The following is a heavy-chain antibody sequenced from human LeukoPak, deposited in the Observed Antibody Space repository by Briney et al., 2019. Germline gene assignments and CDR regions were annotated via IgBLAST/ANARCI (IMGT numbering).Heavy chain of an antibody. CDR2: MNPNSGNT. V-gene: IGHV1-8*01. CDR1: GCTFTSYD. D-gene: IGHD3-3*01. CDR3: ASTYYDFWSGYYFDY. Sequence: ASVKVSCKASGCTFTSYDINWVRQATGQGLEWMGWMNPNSGNTGYAQKFQGRVTMTRNTSISTAYMELSSLRSEDTAMYYCASTYYDFWSGYYFDYWGQGTLVTVSS. J-gene: IGHJ4*02.